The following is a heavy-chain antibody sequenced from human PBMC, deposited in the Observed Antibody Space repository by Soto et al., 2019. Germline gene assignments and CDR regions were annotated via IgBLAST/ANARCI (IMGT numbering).Heavy chain of an antibody. D-gene: IGHD2-2*01. J-gene: IGHJ4*02. V-gene: IGHV2-5*02. CDR1: GFSITGNGEG. CDR2: IYWADDK. CDR3: AHGYVQLLATFHYFDS. Sequence: SGPTLVNPTHTLTLTSTFSGFSITGNGEGVGWIRQPPGKALEWLALIYWADDKRYSPSLRNRLTITLDNSKDQVILTMTDMGPADTATYYCAHGYVQLLATFHYFDSWGQGTQVTVSS.